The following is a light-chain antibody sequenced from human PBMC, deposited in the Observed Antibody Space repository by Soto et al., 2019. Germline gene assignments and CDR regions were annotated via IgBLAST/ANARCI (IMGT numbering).Light chain of an antibody. CDR3: QHYNTYSQT. Sequence: DIQMTQSPSTLSASVGDRVTITCRASQSISTWLAWYQQKPGKAPKLLIYKTSTLESGAPSRFSGSGSGTEFTLTISSLQPDDFATYYCQHYNTYSQTFGQGTKVDNK. J-gene: IGKJ1*01. V-gene: IGKV1-5*03. CDR2: KTS. CDR1: QSISTW.